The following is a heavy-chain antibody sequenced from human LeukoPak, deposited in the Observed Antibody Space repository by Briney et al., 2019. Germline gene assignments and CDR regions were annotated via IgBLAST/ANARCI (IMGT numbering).Heavy chain of an antibody. J-gene: IGHJ4*02. Sequence: EASVKVSCKASGYTFTGYYMHWVRQAPGQGLEWMGWINPNSGGTKYAQKFQGRVTMTRDTAISTAYMELSRLRSDDTAVYYCARNNGQQLAFDYWGQGTLVTVSS. CDR1: GYTFTGYY. CDR2: INPNSGGT. V-gene: IGHV1-2*02. CDR3: ARNNGQQLAFDY. D-gene: IGHD6-13*01.